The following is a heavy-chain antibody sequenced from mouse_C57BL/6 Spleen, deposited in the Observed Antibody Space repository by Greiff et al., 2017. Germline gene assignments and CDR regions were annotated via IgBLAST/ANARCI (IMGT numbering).Heavy chain of an antibody. CDR2: ISSGVSYT. CDR3: ARQGNWDGRDFDY. Sequence: EVKLMESGGDFVKPGGSLKLSCAASGFTFSSYGMSWVRQTPDKRLEWVATISSGVSYTYYPDSVKGRFTISRDNAKNTLYLQMSSLKSEDTAMYYCARQGNWDGRDFDYWGQGATLTVSS. J-gene: IGHJ2*01. V-gene: IGHV5-6*01. CDR1: GFTFSSYG. D-gene: IGHD4-1*01.